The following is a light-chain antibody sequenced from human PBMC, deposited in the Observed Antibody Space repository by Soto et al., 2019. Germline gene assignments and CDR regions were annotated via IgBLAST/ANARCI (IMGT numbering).Light chain of an antibody. V-gene: IGLV2-23*02. CDR2: EAT. J-gene: IGLJ2*01. CDR3: CSFARGATFV. CDR1: NNDVGGYDV. Sequence: QSALTQPASVSGSPGQSITISCTGTNNDVGGYDVLSWYQHHPGKAPKLIIYEATKRPSGVSDRFSGSKSGNTASLTISALQAEDEADYSCCSFARGATFVFGGGTKLTVL.